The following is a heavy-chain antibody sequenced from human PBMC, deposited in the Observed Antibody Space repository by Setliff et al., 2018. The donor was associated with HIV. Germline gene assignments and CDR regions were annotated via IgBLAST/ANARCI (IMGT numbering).Heavy chain of an antibody. D-gene: IGHD6-19*01. CDR2: IYTSGST. V-gene: IGHV4-61*09. CDR3: ARGLSSGWYGYWYFDL. Sequence: SETLSLTCTVSGGSISSGSYYWSWIRQPAGKGLEWIGHIYTSGSTNYNPSLKSRVTISVDKSKNQFSLKLSSVTAADTAVYYCARGLSSGWYGYWYFDLWGRGTLVTVSA. J-gene: IGHJ2*01. CDR1: GGSISSGSYY.